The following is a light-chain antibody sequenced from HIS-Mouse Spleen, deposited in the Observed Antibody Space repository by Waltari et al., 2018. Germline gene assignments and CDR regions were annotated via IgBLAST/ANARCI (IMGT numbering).Light chain of an antibody. Sequence: EIVLTQSPGTLSLSPGERATLSCRASQSVSSSYLAWYQQKPGQAPRLLIYGASSRATGIADRFSGSGSGTDVTLTISRLETEDFAVYYCQQYGSSPPWTFGQGTKVEIK. CDR1: QSVSSSY. V-gene: IGKV3-20*01. J-gene: IGKJ1*01. CDR3: QQYGSSPPWT. CDR2: GAS.